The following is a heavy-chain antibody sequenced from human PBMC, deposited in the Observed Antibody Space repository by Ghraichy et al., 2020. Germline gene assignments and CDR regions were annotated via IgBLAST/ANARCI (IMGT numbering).Heavy chain of an antibody. Sequence: SVKVSCKASGGTHNNYVISWVRQAPGQGLEWLGRTIPMFDIANYAQKFQGRVTITADKSTSTTYMELTSLRSEDTAVYYCARDGTTETTLGNYFFGMDVWGQGTTVTVS. V-gene: IGHV1-69*04. CDR3: ARDGTTETTLGNYFFGMDV. J-gene: IGHJ6*02. CDR2: TIPMFDIA. D-gene: IGHD4-11*01. CDR1: GGTHNNYV.